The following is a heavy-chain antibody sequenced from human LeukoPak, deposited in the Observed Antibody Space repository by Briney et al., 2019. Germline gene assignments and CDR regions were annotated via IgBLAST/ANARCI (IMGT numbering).Heavy chain of an antibody. D-gene: IGHD3-10*01. V-gene: IGHV3-66*01. CDR3: ARDYYYGSGSYYGVY. J-gene: IGHJ4*02. CDR2: IYSGGST. CDR1: GFTVSSNY. Sequence: PGRSLRLSCAASGFTVSSNYMSWVRQAPGKGLEWVSVIYSGGSTYYADSVKGRFTISRDNSKNTLYLQMNSLRAEDTAVYYCARDYYYGSGSYYGVYWGQGTLVTVSS.